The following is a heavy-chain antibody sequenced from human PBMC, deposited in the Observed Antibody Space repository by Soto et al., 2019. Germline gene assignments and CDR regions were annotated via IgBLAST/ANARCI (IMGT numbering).Heavy chain of an antibody. D-gene: IGHD2-8*01. CDR2: INPKSGGT. V-gene: IGHV1-2*04. CDR1: GYTFTGYH. Sequence: ASVKVSCKASGYTFTGYHIHWVRQAPGQGLGWLGRINPKSGGTSTAQKFQGWVTMTTDTSISTASMELTRLTSDDTAIYYCARGDSTDCSNGVCSFFYNHDMDVWGQGTTVTVSS. J-gene: IGHJ6*02. CDR3: ARGDSTDCSNGVCSFFYNHDMDV.